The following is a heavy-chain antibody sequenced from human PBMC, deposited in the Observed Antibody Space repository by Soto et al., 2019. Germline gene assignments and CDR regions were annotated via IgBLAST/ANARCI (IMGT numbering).Heavy chain of an antibody. J-gene: IGHJ5*02. V-gene: IGHV2-26*01. Sequence: QVTLKEAGPVLVKPTETLTLTCTVSGFSLSNARMGVSWIRQPPGKALDCLAHIFSNDEKSYSTSLKSSVTISKDTPKSQVVLTMTNMDPVDTATYYCARIVVSSWYVGWAGWFDPWGPGTLVTGSS. CDR2: IFSNDEK. D-gene: IGHD6-13*01. CDR1: GFSLSNARMG. CDR3: ARIVVSSWYVGWAGWFDP.